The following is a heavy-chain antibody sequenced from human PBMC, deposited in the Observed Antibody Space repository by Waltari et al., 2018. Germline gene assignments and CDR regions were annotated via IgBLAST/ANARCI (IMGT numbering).Heavy chain of an antibody. Sequence: QVQLVQSGPEVKKPGASVKVSCKAVGYRCTTYGISWVRQAPGQGLVWMGWISAFTRYTNYAQNFQVTVTVTMDTSTRTAYMELRTLRSDDTAVYFCARGHGYYYYPDVWGEGTTVTISS. CDR2: ISAFTRYT. CDR3: ARGHGYYYYPDV. CDR1: GYRCTTYG. V-gene: IGHV1-18*01. J-gene: IGHJ6*03.